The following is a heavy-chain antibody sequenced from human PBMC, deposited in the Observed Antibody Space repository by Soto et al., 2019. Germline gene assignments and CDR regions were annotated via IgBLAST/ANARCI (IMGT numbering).Heavy chain of an antibody. CDR1: GFAFSSYW. Sequence: DVQLVESGVGLVQPGGSLRPSCAASGFAFSSYWMHWVRQVPGKGLVWVSRINSDGSSTTYADSVKGRFTISRDNAKKTLYLQMNSLRAEDTAVYYCARDGRWDVFDSWGQGTLVTVSS. CDR3: ARDGRWDVFDS. D-gene: IGHD1-26*01. J-gene: IGHJ4*02. V-gene: IGHV3-74*01. CDR2: INSDGSST.